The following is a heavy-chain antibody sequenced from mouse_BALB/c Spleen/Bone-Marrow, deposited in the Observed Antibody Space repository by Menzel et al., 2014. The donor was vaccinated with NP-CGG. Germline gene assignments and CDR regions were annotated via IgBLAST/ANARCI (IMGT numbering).Heavy chain of an antibody. Sequence: DVQLVESGPDLVKPSQSLSLTCTVSGYSITSGYGWHWIRQFPGNKLEWMGYIHYSGSTNYNPSLQSRISITRDTSKNQFFLQLNSVTTEDTATYYCVRETTVVADFDYWGQGTTLTVSS. CDR1: GYSITSGYG. V-gene: IGHV3-1*02. CDR2: IHYSGST. J-gene: IGHJ2*01. CDR3: VRETTVVADFDY. D-gene: IGHD1-1*01.